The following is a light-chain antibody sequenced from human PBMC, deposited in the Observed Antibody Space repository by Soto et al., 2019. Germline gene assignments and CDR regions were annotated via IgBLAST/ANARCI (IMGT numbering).Light chain of an antibody. CDR1: QSVDSSF. V-gene: IGKV3-20*01. CDR3: QQYVSSVT. Sequence: EIVLTQSPGSLSLSPGERATLSCRASQSVDSSFFAWYQQKTGQAPRLLIYGASNRATGIPDRFSGRGSGTDFTLTISRLEPEDFAVYYCQQYVSSVTFGQGTKVEIK. J-gene: IGKJ1*01. CDR2: GAS.